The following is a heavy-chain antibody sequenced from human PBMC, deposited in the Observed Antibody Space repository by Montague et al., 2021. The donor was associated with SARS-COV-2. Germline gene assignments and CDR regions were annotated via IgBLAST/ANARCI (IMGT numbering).Heavy chain of an antibody. J-gene: IGHJ3*02. CDR2: TSYIGST. V-gene: IGHV4-59*01. CDR1: GGTISSYY. Sequence: SETLSLTCTVSGGTISSYYYSWIRQHPGKALEWIGYTSYIGSTNYNPFLKSRVTVSIDTSKNQFSLKLSSVTAADSAVYYCARQGSDYCSSTSCYGVDHPFDIWGQGTMVTVSS. D-gene: IGHD2-2*01. CDR3: ARQGSDYCSSTSCYGVDHPFDI.